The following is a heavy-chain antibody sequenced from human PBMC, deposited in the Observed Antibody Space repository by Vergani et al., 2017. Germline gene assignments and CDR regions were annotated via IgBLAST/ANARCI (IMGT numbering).Heavy chain of an antibody. D-gene: IGHD3-22*01. J-gene: IGHJ4*02. Sequence: QVQLQESGPGLVKPSETLSLTCTVSGYSISSGYYWGWIRQPPGKGLEWIGSIYTSGSTNYNPSLKSRVTMSVDTSKNQFSLKLSSVTAADTAVYYCAREDYYDSSGYLDYWGQGTLVTVSS. CDR2: IYTSGST. CDR1: GYSISSGYY. CDR3: AREDYYDSSGYLDY. V-gene: IGHV4-38-2*02.